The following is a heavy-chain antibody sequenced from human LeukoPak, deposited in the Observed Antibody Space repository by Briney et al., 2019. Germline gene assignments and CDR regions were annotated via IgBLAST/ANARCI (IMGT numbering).Heavy chain of an antibody. V-gene: IGHV4-4*09. CDR1: GAPISRFY. CDR2: IYNGVPT. Sequence: SETLSLICTTSGAPISRFYWSWVRQPPGKGLEWIGNIYNGVPTFFNPSLKSRVTLSVDTSKTQFSLQLASVTAADTAVYYRVQTTGWPGFDYWGQGILVSVSS. J-gene: IGHJ4*02. CDR3: VQTTGWPGFDY. D-gene: IGHD6-19*01.